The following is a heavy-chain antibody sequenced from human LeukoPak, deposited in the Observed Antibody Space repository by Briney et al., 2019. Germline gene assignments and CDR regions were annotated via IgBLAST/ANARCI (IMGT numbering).Heavy chain of an antibody. CDR3: ARDYGFGLLPAAKRY. D-gene: IGHD3/OR15-3a*01. Sequence: GGSLKLSCTASGFTFSSYGFHWVRQAPGKGLEWVALILYDGSNKYHADSVKGRFTISRDDSTNTLYLQMNSLRGEDTAVYYCARDYGFGLLPAAKRYWGQGTLVTVSS. CDR1: GFTFSSYG. J-gene: IGHJ4*02. CDR2: ILYDGSNK. V-gene: IGHV3-30-3*01.